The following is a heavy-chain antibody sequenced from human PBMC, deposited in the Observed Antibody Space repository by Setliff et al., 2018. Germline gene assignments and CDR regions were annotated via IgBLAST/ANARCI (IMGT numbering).Heavy chain of an antibody. CDR3: ASSNYGGEDY. CDR2: ISGSGGST. CDR1: GFTFSSYA. D-gene: IGHD4-17*01. Sequence: GGSLRLSCAASGFTFSSYAMSWVRQAPGKGLEWVSAISGSGGSTYYADSVKGRFTISRDNAKNSLYLQMNSMRAEDTAVYYCASSNYGGEDYWGQGTLVTVSS. J-gene: IGHJ4*02. V-gene: IGHV3-23*01.